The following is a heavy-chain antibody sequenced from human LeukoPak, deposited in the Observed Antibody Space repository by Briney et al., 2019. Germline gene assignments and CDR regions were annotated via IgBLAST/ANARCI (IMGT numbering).Heavy chain of an antibody. V-gene: IGHV1-18*01. D-gene: IGHD3-3*01. Sequence: ASVKVSCKASGYTFTSYDINWVRQATGQGLEWMGWISAYNGNTNYAQKLQGRVTMTTDTSTSTAYMELRSLRSDDTAVYYCARENDFWSGRPFDYWGQGTLVTVSS. CDR3: ARENDFWSGRPFDY. CDR2: ISAYNGNT. J-gene: IGHJ4*02. CDR1: GYTFTSYD.